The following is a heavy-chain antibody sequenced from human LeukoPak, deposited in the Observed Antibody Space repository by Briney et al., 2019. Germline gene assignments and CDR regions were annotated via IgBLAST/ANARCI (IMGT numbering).Heavy chain of an antibody. Sequence: SVKVSCKASGGTFSSYAISWVRQAPGQGLEWMGRIIPIFGIANYAQKFQGRVTITADKSTSTAYMELSSLRSEDTAVYYCARDRLYYYDSSGYYQTPDYWSQGTLVTVSS. D-gene: IGHD3-22*01. V-gene: IGHV1-69*04. CDR3: ARDRLYYYDSSGYYQTPDY. CDR2: IIPIFGIA. J-gene: IGHJ4*02. CDR1: GGTFSSYA.